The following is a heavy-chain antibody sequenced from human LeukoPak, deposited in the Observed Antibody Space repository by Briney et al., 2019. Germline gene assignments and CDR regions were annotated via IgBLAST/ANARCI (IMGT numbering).Heavy chain of an antibody. V-gene: IGHV1-8*03. CDR2: MNPNSGST. J-gene: IGHJ4*02. CDR1: GYTFTSYG. CDR3: ARRRSTVVPYSSEY. Sequence: ASVKVSCKASGYTFTSYGINWVRQATGQGLEWMGWMNPNSGSTGYAQKFQGRVTITRNTSISTAYRELSGLRSEDTTVYYSARRRSTVVPYSSEYWGQGTLVTVSS. D-gene: IGHD2-15*01.